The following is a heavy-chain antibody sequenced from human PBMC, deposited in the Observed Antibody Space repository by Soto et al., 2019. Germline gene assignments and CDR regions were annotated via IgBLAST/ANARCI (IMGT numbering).Heavy chain of an antibody. CDR2: VWYDGSKK. Sequence: QVQLVESGGGVVQPGRSLRLSCAASGFTFSSYGMHWVRQAPGKGLEWVAVVWYDGSKKYYADSVKGRFTISRDNAKNTLSLQMNRLRAEDTAVYYCARSYRGGVEDSYFYYGLDVWGQGTTVTVSS. CDR3: ARSYRGGVEDSYFYYGLDV. CDR1: GFTFSSYG. V-gene: IGHV3-33*01. J-gene: IGHJ6*02. D-gene: IGHD3-10*01.